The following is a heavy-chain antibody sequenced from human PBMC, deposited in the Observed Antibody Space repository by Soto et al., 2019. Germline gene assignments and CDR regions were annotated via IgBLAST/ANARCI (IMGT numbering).Heavy chain of an antibody. D-gene: IGHD3-22*01. CDR3: ARVTRYYYDSSGYFQFDY. V-gene: IGHV3-21*01. Sequence: GGSLRLSCTASGFTLSSYSMNWVRQAPGKGLEWVSSISSSSSYIYYADSVKGRFTISRDNAKNSLYLQMNSLRAEDTAVYYCARVTRYYYDSSGYFQFDYWGQGTLVTVSS. J-gene: IGHJ4*02. CDR2: ISSSSSYI. CDR1: GFTLSSYS.